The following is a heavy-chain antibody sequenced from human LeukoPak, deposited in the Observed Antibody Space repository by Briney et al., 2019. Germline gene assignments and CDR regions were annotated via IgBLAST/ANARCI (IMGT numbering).Heavy chain of an antibody. J-gene: IGHJ4*02. D-gene: IGHD3-22*01. Sequence: SEILSLTCTVSGGSISSSSYYWGWIRQPPGKGLEWIGSIYYSGSTYYNPSLKSRVTISGDTSKNQFSLRLSSVTAADTAVYYCARASYSYDINGWVPFDYWGQGTLVTVSS. CDR3: ARASYSYDINGWVPFDY. V-gene: IGHV4-39*07. CDR1: GGSISSSSYY. CDR2: IYYSGST.